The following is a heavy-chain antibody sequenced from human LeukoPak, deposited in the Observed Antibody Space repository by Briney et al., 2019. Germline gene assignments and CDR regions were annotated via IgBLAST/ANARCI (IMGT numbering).Heavy chain of an antibody. Sequence: GASVKVSCKVSGYTFTSYGISWVRQAPGQGLEWMGWISAYNGNTNYAQKLQGRVTMTTDTSTSTAYMELRSLRSDDTAVYYCARGRAIVVVPAADLDYWGQGTLVTVSS. D-gene: IGHD2-2*01. CDR1: GYTFTSYG. V-gene: IGHV1-18*01. CDR3: ARGRAIVVVPAADLDY. J-gene: IGHJ4*02. CDR2: ISAYNGNT.